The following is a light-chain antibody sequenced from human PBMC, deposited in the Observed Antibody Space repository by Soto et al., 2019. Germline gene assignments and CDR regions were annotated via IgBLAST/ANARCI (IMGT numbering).Light chain of an antibody. V-gene: IGLV2-11*01. J-gene: IGLJ1*01. Sequence: QSALTQPRSVSGSPGQSVTISCTGTSSDVGAYNYVSWYQQHTAKAPNLMIYDVSKRPSGVPDRFSGSKSGNTASLTISGLQAEDEGDYYCCSYTNSAYVFGTGTKLTVL. CDR3: CSYTNSAYV. CDR1: SSDVGAYNY. CDR2: DVS.